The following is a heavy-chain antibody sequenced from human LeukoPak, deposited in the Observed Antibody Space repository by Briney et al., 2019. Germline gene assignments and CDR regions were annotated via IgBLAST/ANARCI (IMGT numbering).Heavy chain of an antibody. CDR1: GFTVSSNY. Sequence: GGSLRLSCAASGFTVSSNYMSWVRQAPGKGLEWVSVIFNGGSTYYADSVKGRFTIPRDNSKDTLYLQMNSLRAEDTAVYYCATSIVGLTYDEHFQHWGQGTLVTVSS. D-gene: IGHD1-26*01. J-gene: IGHJ1*01. CDR3: ATSIVGLTYDEHFQH. CDR2: IFNGGST. V-gene: IGHV3-53*01.